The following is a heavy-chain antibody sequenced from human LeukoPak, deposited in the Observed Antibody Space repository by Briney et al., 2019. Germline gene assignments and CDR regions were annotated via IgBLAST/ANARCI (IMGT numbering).Heavy chain of an antibody. J-gene: IGHJ3*02. CDR1: GYTFTSYY. Sequence: ASVKVSCKASGYTFTSYYMHWVRQAPGQGLEWMGIINPSGGSTSYAQKFQGRVTMTRGTSTSTVYMELSSLRSEDTAVYYCARDQPHCSGGSCYPGGAFDIWGQGTMVTVSS. D-gene: IGHD2-15*01. CDR2: INPSGGST. CDR3: ARDQPHCSGGSCYPGGAFDI. V-gene: IGHV1-46*01.